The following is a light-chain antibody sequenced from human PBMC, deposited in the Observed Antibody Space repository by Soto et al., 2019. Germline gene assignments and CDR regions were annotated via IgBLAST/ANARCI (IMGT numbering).Light chain of an antibody. J-gene: IGLJ2*01. CDR3: TSYSSGSSLVI. V-gene: IGLV2-14*01. CDR1: SSDVGDYNY. Sequence: QSVLTQPASVSGSPGQSITISCTGTSSDVGDYNYVSWYRQHPGNAPKLIIYGVTNRPSGISNRFSGSKSGNTASLTISGLQADDESYYYCTSYSSGSSLVIFGGGTQLTVL. CDR2: GVT.